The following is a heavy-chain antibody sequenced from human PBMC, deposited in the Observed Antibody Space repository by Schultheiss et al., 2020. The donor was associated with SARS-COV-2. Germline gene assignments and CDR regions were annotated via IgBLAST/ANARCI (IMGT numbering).Heavy chain of an antibody. J-gene: IGHJ4*02. D-gene: IGHD1-26*01. CDR3: AKVGAAQLGTKRTRNDY. Sequence: GGSLRLSCAASGFTFSSYAMHWVRQAPGKGLEWVAVISYDGSNKYYADSVKGRLTISRDNSRNTLYLQMNSLRAEDTAVYYCAKVGAAQLGTKRTRNDYWGQGTLVTVSS. CDR2: ISYDGSNK. CDR1: GFTFSSYA. V-gene: IGHV3-30*04.